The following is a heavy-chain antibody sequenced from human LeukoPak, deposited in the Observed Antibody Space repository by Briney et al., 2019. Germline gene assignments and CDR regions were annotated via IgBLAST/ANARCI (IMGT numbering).Heavy chain of an antibody. CDR1: GFTFSSYA. Sequence: GGSQRLSCEASGFTFSSYAMSWVRQAPGKGLEWVSAISGSGGSTYYADSVKGRFTISRDNSKNTLYLQMNSLRAEDTAVYYSAKDALPSSGHPPGYFDFWGRGTLVTVSS. V-gene: IGHV3-23*01. CDR3: AKDALPSSGHPPGYFDF. J-gene: IGHJ2*01. D-gene: IGHD3-22*01. CDR2: ISGSGGST.